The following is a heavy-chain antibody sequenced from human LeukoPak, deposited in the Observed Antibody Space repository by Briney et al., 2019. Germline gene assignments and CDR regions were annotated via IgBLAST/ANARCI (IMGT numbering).Heavy chain of an antibody. CDR3: ARAPTFHYDSSGFYTGFRFDN. Sequence: GGSLRLSCAASGFAFSNYWMSWVRQAPGKGLEWVANIKQDGREKHYVDSVKGRFTISRDSAGNSLYLQMTSLRAEDTAVYYCARAPTFHYDSSGFYTGFRFDNWGQGTLVTVSS. D-gene: IGHD3-22*01. V-gene: IGHV3-7*01. J-gene: IGHJ4*02. CDR1: GFAFSNYW. CDR2: IKQDGREK.